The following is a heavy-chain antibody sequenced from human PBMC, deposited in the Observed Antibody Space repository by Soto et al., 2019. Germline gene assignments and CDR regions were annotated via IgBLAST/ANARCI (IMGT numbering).Heavy chain of an antibody. Sequence: PSETLSLTCAVYGGSFSGYYWSWIRQPPGKGLEWIGEINHSGSTNYNPSLKSRVTISVDTSKNQFSLKLSSVTAADTAVYYCARGPSKGNIHYDILTGYYMDVWGKGTTVTVSS. D-gene: IGHD3-9*01. V-gene: IGHV4-34*01. CDR2: INHSGST. CDR1: GGSFSGYY. CDR3: ARGPSKGNIHYDILTGYYMDV. J-gene: IGHJ6*03.